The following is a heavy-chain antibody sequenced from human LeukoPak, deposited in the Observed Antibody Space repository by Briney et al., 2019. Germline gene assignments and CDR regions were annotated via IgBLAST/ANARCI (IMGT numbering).Heavy chain of an antibody. J-gene: IGHJ4*02. Sequence: GGSLRLSCAASGFTFSDYAMNWVRQAPGKGLEWVSGTGSTGVSTFYADSVKGRFTVSRDNSKNTLSLQTNSLRAEDTAVYYCAKDPGVVPAHYFDYWGQGTLVTVSS. CDR3: AKDPGVVPAHYFDY. CDR2: TGSTGVST. V-gene: IGHV3-23*01. D-gene: IGHD2-2*01. CDR1: GFTFSDYA.